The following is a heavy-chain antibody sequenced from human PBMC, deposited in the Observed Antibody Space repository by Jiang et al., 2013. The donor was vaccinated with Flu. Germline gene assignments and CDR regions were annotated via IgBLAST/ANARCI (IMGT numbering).Heavy chain of an antibody. V-gene: IGHV2-5*01. CDR2: IYWNDDK. D-gene: IGHD2-21*02. CDR3: AHSRAYCGGDCYFPSFSHFDY. J-gene: IGHJ4*02. Sequence: IRQPPGKAPEWLALIYWNDDKRYSPSLKSRLTITKDTSKNQVVLTMTNMDPVDTATYYCAHSRAYCGGDCYFPSFSHFDYWGQGTLVTVSS.